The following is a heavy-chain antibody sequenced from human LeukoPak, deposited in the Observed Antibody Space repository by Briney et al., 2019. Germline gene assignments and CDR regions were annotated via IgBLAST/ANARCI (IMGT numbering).Heavy chain of an antibody. V-gene: IGHV1-69*05. J-gene: IGHJ5*02. CDR1: GGTFGSYA. Sequence: VASVKVSCKASGGTFGSYAISWVRQAPGQGLEWMGRIIPIFGTANYAQKFQGRVTITTDESTSTAYMELSSLRSEDTAVYYCARYYYDSSRSPEGGFDPWGQGTLVTVSS. CDR2: IIPIFGTA. D-gene: IGHD3-22*01. CDR3: ARYYYDSSRSPEGGFDP.